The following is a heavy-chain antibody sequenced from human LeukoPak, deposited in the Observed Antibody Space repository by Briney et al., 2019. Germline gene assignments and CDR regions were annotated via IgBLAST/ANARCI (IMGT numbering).Heavy chain of an antibody. Sequence: ASVKVSCKASGGTFTSYAISWVRQAPGQGLEWMGGIIPIFGTANYAQKFQGRVTITADESTSTAYMELSSLRSEDTAVYYCARGYSSSWSMSFDYWGQGTLVTVSS. CDR2: IIPIFGTA. J-gene: IGHJ4*02. V-gene: IGHV1-69*13. CDR1: GGTFTSYA. D-gene: IGHD6-13*01. CDR3: ARGYSSSWSMSFDY.